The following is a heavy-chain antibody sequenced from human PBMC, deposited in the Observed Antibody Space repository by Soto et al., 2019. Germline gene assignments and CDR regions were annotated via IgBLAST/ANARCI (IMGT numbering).Heavy chain of an antibody. Sequence: ASVKVSCKASGYTFTGYYMHWVRQAPGQGLEWMGWINPNSGGTNYAQKFQGWVTMTRDTSISTAYMELSRLRSDDTAVYYGARGSPTTWGLGAFDIWGQGTMVTVSS. J-gene: IGHJ3*02. CDR3: ARGSPTTWGLGAFDI. CDR2: INPNSGGT. CDR1: GYTFTGYY. V-gene: IGHV1-2*04. D-gene: IGHD7-27*01.